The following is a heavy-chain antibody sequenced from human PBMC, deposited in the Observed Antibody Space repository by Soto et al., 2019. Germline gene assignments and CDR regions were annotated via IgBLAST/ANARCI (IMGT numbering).Heavy chain of an antibody. D-gene: IGHD3-10*01. Sequence: GASVKVSCKASGYTFTSYYMHWVRQAPGQGLEWMGIINPSGGSTSYAQKFQGRATMTRDTSTSTVYMELSSLRSEDTAVYYCASQTSYYYGSGSQGKKYYCYYGMDVWGQGTTVTVSS. J-gene: IGHJ6*02. V-gene: IGHV1-46*01. CDR1: GYTFTSYY. CDR2: INPSGGST. CDR3: ASQTSYYYGSGSQGKKYYCYYGMDV.